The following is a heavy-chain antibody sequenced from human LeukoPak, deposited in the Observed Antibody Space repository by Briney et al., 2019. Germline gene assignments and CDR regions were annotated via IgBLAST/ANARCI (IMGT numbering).Heavy chain of an antibody. CDR3: AKDCSSMSCYSFDY. CDR2: ISGSGGNT. D-gene: IGHD2-2*01. Sequence: QTGGSLRLSCAASGFTFSSYAMSWVRQAPGKGLEWVSGISGSGGNTYYADSVKGRFTISRDKSKNTLYLQMNSLRAEDTAVYHCAKDCSSMSCYSFDYRGQGTLVTVSS. V-gene: IGHV3-23*01. J-gene: IGHJ4*02. CDR1: GFTFSSYA.